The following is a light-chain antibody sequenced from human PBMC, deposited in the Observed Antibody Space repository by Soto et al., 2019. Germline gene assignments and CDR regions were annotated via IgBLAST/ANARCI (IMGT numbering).Light chain of an antibody. J-gene: IGLJ3*02. CDR2: SDD. V-gene: IGLV1-44*01. CDR3: AVSDDKLHRTL. Sequence: QSVLTQPPSLSGTPGQRVTISCSGSNSNIGRYSVNWYQHFPGTAPKILIYSDDERHSGVPDQFSSPKSGTSAPLAISGLQSEEEAGYYCAVSDDKLHRTLFGGGTEVIVL. CDR1: NSNIGRYS.